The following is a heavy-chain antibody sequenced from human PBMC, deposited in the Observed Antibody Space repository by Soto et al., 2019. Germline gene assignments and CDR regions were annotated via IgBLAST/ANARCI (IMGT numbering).Heavy chain of an antibody. Sequence: SSVKGSCKASGYSFTRYGFSWVGRAPGKGLEGMGWISPYNGHTQFVERFQGRVTMTTDTSTKTAYMELRNLRSDDTAHYYCARDLTIVPATHPRLENYGMDVWGQGTTVTVSS. V-gene: IGHV1-18*01. CDR1: GYSFTRYG. CDR2: ISPYNGHT. J-gene: IGHJ6*02. D-gene: IGHD2-2*01. CDR3: ARDLTIVPATHPRLENYGMDV.